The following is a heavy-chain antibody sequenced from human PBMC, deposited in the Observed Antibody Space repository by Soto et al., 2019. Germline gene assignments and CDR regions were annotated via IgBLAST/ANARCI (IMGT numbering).Heavy chain of an antibody. Sequence: QVQLVQSGAEVKKPGSSVKVSCKASGGTFSSYTISWVRQAPGQGLEWMGRIIPILGIANYAQKFQGRVTITADKSTSTAYIELSSLRSEDTAVYYCARACSGRAGTPGADDAFDIWGQGTMVTVSS. V-gene: IGHV1-69*02. CDR2: IIPILGIA. CDR1: GGTFSSYT. CDR3: ARACSGRAGTPGADDAFDI. J-gene: IGHJ3*02. D-gene: IGHD2-15*01.